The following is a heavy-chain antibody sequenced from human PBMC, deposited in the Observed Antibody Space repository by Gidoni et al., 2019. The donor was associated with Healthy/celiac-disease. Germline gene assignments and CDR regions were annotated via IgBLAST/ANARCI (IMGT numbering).Heavy chain of an antibody. CDR1: GGSISSSSYY. D-gene: IGHD3-16*01. V-gene: IGHV4-39*01. Sequence: QLQLQESGPGLVKPSETLSLTCTVSGGSISSSSYYWGWIRQPPGKGLEWIGSIYYSGSTYYNPSLKSRVTISVDTSKNQFSLKLSSVTAADTAVYYCARQGLLGPRPSPWGQGTLVTVSS. CDR2: IYYSGST. CDR3: ARQGLLGPRPSP. J-gene: IGHJ5*02.